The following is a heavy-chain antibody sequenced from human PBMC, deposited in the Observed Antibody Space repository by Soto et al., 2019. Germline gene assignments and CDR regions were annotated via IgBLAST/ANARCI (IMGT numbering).Heavy chain of an antibody. CDR3: GKERRGSGWSVCNF. Sequence: VQLLESGGGLVQPGGSLRLSCTASGFPFSHYAMNWVRQGPGTRLEWVADISGSGDSARYADSVRGRFTISRDHSRDTLYLQMNSLRVDDTAVYYCGKERRGSGWSVCNFWGQGALVTVSS. CDR2: ISGSGDSA. D-gene: IGHD6-19*01. CDR1: GFPFSHYA. V-gene: IGHV3-23*01. J-gene: IGHJ4*02.